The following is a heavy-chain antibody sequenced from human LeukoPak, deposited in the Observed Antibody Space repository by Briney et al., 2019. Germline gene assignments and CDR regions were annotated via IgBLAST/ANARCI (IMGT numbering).Heavy chain of an antibody. Sequence: PGGSLRLSCAASGFTFSDSAMHWVRQASGKGLEWVGRIRGKAYSYATAYAASVKGRFTISRDDSKNTAFLHMNNLKTEDTAIYYCTRLLAEPFDSGSRGTLVTVSS. J-gene: IGHJ4*02. CDR1: GFTFSDSA. V-gene: IGHV3-73*01. CDR2: IRGKAYSYAT. CDR3: TRLLAEPFDS. D-gene: IGHD3-3*01.